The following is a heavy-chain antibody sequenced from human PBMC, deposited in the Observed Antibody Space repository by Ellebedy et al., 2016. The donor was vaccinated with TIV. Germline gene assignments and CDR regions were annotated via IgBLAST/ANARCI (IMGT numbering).Heavy chain of an antibody. CDR3: AGFVTAMALN. D-gene: IGHD5-18*01. CDR2: IWDDGSNK. J-gene: IGHJ4*02. V-gene: IGHV3-33*01. CDR1: GFTFSGYA. Sequence: PGGSLRLSCAASGFTFSGYAMHWVRQAPGKGLEWVAVIWDDGSNKYYADSVKGRFTISRDNSKNTVYLQMNSLRAEDTAVYYCAGFVTAMALNWGQGTLVTVSS.